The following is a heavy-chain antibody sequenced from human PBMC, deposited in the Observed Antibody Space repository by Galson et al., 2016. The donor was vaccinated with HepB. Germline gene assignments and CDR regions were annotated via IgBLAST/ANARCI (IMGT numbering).Heavy chain of an antibody. V-gene: IGHV3-30*18. Sequence: SLRLSCAASGFIFSVYGMHWVRQTPGKGLEWVAVISYDGSNKYYADSVKGRFTISRDNSKKTLYLQMNSLRAEDTAVYYCAKNRNYDIMTGYYANWYFDLWGRGTRVTVSS. CDR2: ISYDGSNK. CDR1: GFIFSVYG. J-gene: IGHJ2*01. CDR3: AKNRNYDIMTGYYANWYFDL. D-gene: IGHD3-9*01.